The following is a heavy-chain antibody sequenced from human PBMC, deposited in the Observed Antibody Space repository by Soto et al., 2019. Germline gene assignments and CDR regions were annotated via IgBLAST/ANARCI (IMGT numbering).Heavy chain of an antibody. CDR1: GGSISSSSYY. Sequence: SETLSLTCTVSGGSISSSSYYWGWIRQPPGKGLEWIGSIYYSGYTYYNPSLKSRVTISVDTSKNQFSLKLSSVTAADTTVYYCARTESGYSYGFADVWGQGTTVTVSS. CDR2: IYYSGYT. V-gene: IGHV4-39*01. J-gene: IGHJ6*02. D-gene: IGHD5-18*01. CDR3: ARTESGYSYGFADV.